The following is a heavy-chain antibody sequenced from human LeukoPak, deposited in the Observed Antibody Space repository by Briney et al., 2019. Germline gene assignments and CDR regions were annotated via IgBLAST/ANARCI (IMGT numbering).Heavy chain of an antibody. CDR1: GFVVSDTF. V-gene: IGHV3-53*01. J-gene: IGHJ3*02. CDR3: ARPHNSSLDNAFDI. Sequence: SGGSLRLSCAASGFVVSDTFMSWFRQAPGKGLEWVSVIYTRGNKFYADSVKGRFTISRDNSENTLYHQMNNLRAEDTAVYYCARPHNSSLDNAFDIWGQGTRVTVSS. D-gene: IGHD6-13*01. CDR2: IYTRGNK.